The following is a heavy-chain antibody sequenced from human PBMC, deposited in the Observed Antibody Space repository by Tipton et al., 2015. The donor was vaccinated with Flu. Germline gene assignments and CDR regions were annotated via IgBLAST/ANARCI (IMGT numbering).Heavy chain of an antibody. J-gene: IGHJ6*02. CDR3: ARRGSSWGYYYYYGMDV. D-gene: IGHD6-13*01. Sequence: TLSLTCAVYGGSFSGYYWSWIRQPPGKGLEWIGEINHSGSTNYNPSLKSRVTISVDTSKNQFSLKLSSVTAADTAVYYCARRGSSWGYYYYYGMDVWGQGP. V-gene: IGHV4-34*01. CDR1: GGSFSGYY. CDR2: INHSGST.